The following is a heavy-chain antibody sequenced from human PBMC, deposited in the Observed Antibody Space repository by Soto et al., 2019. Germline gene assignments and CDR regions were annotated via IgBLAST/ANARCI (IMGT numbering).Heavy chain of an antibody. CDR3: ALRARAEVVIRYFDY. Sequence: QVQLVQSGAEVKKPGSSVKVSCKASGGTFSSYAISWVRQAPGQGLGWMGGIIPIFGTENYAQKFQGRVTITAEQSTSTAYMELSSLRSEDTAVYYCALRARAEVVIRYFDYWGPGTLVTVSS. V-gene: IGHV1-69*01. D-gene: IGHD3-22*01. J-gene: IGHJ4*02. CDR2: IIPIFGTE. CDR1: GGTFSSYA.